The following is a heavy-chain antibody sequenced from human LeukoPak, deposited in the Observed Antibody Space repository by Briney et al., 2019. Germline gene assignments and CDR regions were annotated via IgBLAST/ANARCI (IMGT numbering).Heavy chain of an antibody. CDR2: IYYSGST. CDR3: AIASRYGGIPLDY. D-gene: IGHD2-15*01. Sequence: SETLSLTCTVSGGSISSYYWSWIRQPPGKGLEWIGYIYYSGSTNYNPSLKSRVTMSVDTSKNQFSLKLSSVTAADTAVYYCAIASRYGGIPLDYWGQGTLVAVSS. CDR1: GGSISSYY. J-gene: IGHJ4*02. V-gene: IGHV4-59*01.